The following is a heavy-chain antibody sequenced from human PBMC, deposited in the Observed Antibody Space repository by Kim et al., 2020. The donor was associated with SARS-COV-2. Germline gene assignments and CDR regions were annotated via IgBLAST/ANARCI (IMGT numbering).Heavy chain of an antibody. V-gene: IGHV4-39*07. CDR2: IYYSGST. CDR1: GGSISSSSYY. D-gene: IGHD1-26*01. CDR3: ARIDRYSGSYNPGVDV. J-gene: IGHJ6*02. Sequence: SETLSLTCTVSGGSISSSSYYWGWIRQPPGKGLEWIGSIYYSGSTYYNPSLKSRVTISVDTSKNQFSLKLSSVTAADTAVYYCARIDRYSGSYNPGVDVWGQGTTVTVSS.